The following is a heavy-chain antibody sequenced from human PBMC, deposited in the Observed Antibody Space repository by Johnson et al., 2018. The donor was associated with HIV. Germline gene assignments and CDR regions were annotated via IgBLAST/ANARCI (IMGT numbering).Heavy chain of an antibody. V-gene: IGHV3-20*04. CDR1: GFTFDDYG. CDR3: ARDNIYGSAWGDAFDV. Sequence: VQLVESGGGLVKPGGSLRLSCAASGFTFDDYGMSWVRPAPGKGLEWVSGINWNGDNTGYADSVKGRFTISRDNARNSMYLQMNSLRVEDTALYYCARDNIYGSAWGDAFDVWGQGTMVTVSS. D-gene: IGHD6-19*01. CDR2: INWNGDNT. J-gene: IGHJ3*01.